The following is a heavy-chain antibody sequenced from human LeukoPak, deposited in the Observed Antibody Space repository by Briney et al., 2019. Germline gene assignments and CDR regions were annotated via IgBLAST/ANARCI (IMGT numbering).Heavy chain of an antibody. CDR3: AKADRYGSSWCVFQH. CDR1: GFTFRSYA. V-gene: IGHV3-23*01. J-gene: IGHJ1*01. Sequence: GSLRLSCAASGFTFRSYAMSWARQAPGKGLEWVSAISGSCGSTYYADSVKGRFTISRDNTKNTLYLQMNSLRAEDTAVYYCAKADRYGSSWCVFQHWGQGTLVTVSS. CDR2: ISGSCGST. D-gene: IGHD6-13*01.